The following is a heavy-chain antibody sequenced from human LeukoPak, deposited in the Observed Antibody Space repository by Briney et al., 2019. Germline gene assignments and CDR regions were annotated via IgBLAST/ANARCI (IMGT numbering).Heavy chain of an antibody. D-gene: IGHD3-3*01. Sequence: GGSLRLSCAASGFTFSSYSMNWVRQAPGKGLEWVSYISSSSSTIYYADSVKGRFTISRDNAKNSLYLQMNSLRAEDTAVYYCARSKSYYDFWSGYPVLDYWGQGTLVTVSS. J-gene: IGHJ4*02. V-gene: IGHV3-48*01. CDR2: ISSSSSTI. CDR1: GFTFSSYS. CDR3: ARSKSYYDFWSGYPVLDY.